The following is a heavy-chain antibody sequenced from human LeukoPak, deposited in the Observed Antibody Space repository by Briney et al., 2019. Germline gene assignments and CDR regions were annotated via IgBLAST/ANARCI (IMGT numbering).Heavy chain of an antibody. CDR3: ARVSEGAIDD. CDR2: IYSGGSR. Sequence: GGSLRLSCAASGFTVSSNYMSWVRQAPGKGLEWVSVIYSGGSRYYDAPVKGRFTISRDNSKNTLYLQMNSLRAEDTAVYYCARVSEGAIDDWGERTLASVSS. CDR1: GFTVSSNY. J-gene: IGHJ4*01. D-gene: IGHD1-26*01. V-gene: IGHV3-66*01.